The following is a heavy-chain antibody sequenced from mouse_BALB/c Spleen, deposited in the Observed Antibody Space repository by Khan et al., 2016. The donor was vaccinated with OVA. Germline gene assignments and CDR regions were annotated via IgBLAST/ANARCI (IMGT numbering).Heavy chain of an antibody. V-gene: IGHV14-3*02. CDR3: ARMAGK. CDR1: GLNFTDSY. J-gene: IGHJ2*01. Sequence: EVQLKDSGAELVKPGATVKMSCTASGLNFTDSYMHWLKQCPEQGLEWIGRIDPPNGNTKYAPNFQGKATITADTSSNTAYLQLSSLTAEDFAVYYGARMAGKWGEGTTLTVSS. CDR2: IDPPNGNT.